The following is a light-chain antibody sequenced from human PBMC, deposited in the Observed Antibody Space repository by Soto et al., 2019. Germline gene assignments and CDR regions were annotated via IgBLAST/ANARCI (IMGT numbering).Light chain of an antibody. CDR3: QQYGSSPVT. J-gene: IGKJ3*01. CDR2: AAS. V-gene: IGKV3-20*01. CDR1: QSVSRNS. Sequence: EIVLTQSPGTLSLSPGERATLSCRASQSVSRNSLDWYQHKRGQAPRLLIYAASSRATGIPDRFSGSGAGTDFTLTISRLEPEDFAVYYCQQYGSSPVTFGPGTKVEIK.